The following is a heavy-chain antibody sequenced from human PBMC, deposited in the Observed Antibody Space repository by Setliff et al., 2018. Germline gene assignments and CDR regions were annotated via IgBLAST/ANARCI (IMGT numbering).Heavy chain of an antibody. D-gene: IGHD2-2*01. CDR2: ISAYNGNT. Sequence: ASVKVSCKASGYTLTSYGISWVRQAPGQGLEWMGWISAYNGNTNYAQKLQGRVTMTTDTSTSTAYMELRSLRSDDTAVYYCARVCSSSGCPPNYYYFDYWGQGALVTVSS. CDR1: GYTLTSYG. V-gene: IGHV1-18*01. CDR3: ARVCSSSGCPPNYYYFDY. J-gene: IGHJ4*02.